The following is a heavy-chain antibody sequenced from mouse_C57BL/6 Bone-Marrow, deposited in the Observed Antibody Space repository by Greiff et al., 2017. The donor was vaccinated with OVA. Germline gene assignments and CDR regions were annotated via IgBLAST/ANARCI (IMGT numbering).Heavy chain of an antibody. J-gene: IGHJ2*01. CDR2: IDPENGGT. V-gene: IGHV14-4*01. CDR1: GFNIKDDY. Sequence: EVKLVESGAELVRPGASVKLSCTASGFNIKDDYMHWVKQRPEQGLEWIGWIDPENGGTEYASKFQGKATITADTSSNTAYLQLSSLTSEDTAVYYCTTANYYGNYFDYWGQGTTLTVSS. CDR3: TTANYYGNYFDY. D-gene: IGHD1-1*01.